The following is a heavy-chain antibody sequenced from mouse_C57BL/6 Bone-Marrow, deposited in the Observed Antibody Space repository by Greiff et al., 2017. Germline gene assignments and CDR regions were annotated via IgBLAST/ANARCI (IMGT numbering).Heavy chain of an antibody. CDR1: GYTFTSYG. J-gene: IGHJ2*01. V-gene: IGHV1-81*01. CDR2: IYPRSGNT. CDR3: AGGGSSSHFDY. Sequence: QVQLQQSGAELARPGASVQLSCKASGYTFTSYGISWVKQRTGQGLEWIGEIYPRSGNTYYNEKFKGKATLTADKSSSTAYMELRSLTSEDSAVYFCAGGGSSSHFDYWGQGTTLTVSS. D-gene: IGHD1-1*01.